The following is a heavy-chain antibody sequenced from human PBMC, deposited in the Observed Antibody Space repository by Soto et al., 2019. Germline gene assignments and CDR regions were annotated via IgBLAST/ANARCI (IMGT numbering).Heavy chain of an antibody. J-gene: IGHJ2*01. CDR1: GGSISGYY. V-gene: IGHV4-59*01. CDR2: IYYSGST. D-gene: IGHD2-2*01. Sequence: SETLSLTCTVSGGSISGYYWSWIRQPPGKGLEWIGYIYYSGSTNYNPSLKSRVTISEDTSKNQLSLKLSSVTAADTAIYYCARDRGSYADWFFDLWGRGTLVTVSS. CDR3: ARDRGSYADWFFDL.